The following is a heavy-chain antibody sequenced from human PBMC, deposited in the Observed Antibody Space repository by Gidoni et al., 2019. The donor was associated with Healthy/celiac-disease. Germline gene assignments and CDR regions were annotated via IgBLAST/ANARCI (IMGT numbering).Heavy chain of an antibody. V-gene: IGHV4-31*03. CDR1: GGSISSGGYY. D-gene: IGHD3-10*01. CDR3: ARSTTMVERGWFDP. Sequence: QVQLQESGPGLVKPSQTLSFTCTVSGGSISSGGYYWSWIRQHPGKGLAWIGYIYYSGSTYYNPSLKSRVTISVDTSKNQFSLKLSSVTAADTAVYYCARSTTMVERGWFDPWGQGTLVTVSS. CDR2: IYYSGST. J-gene: IGHJ5*02.